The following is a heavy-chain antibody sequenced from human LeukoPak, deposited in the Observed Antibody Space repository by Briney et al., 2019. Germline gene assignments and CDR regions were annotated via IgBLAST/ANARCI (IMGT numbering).Heavy chain of an antibody. J-gene: IGHJ4*02. D-gene: IGHD1-26*01. V-gene: IGHV1-18*01. Sequence: ASVKVSCKASGYTFTGYGISWVRQAPGQGLEWMGWISAYNGNTNYAQKLQGRVTMTTDTPTSTAYMELRSLRSDDTAVYYCARGGFWWGFEWELPQYYFDYWGQGTLVTVSS. CDR2: ISAYNGNT. CDR3: ARGGFWWGFEWELPQYYFDY. CDR1: GYTFTGYG.